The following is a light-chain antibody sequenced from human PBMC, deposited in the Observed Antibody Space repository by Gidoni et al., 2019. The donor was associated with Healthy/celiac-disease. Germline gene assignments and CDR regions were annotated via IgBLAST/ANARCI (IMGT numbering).Light chain of an antibody. J-gene: IGKJ3*01. V-gene: IGKV1-8*01. CDR1: QGISSY. CDR3: QQYYSYPFT. CDR2: AAS. Sequence: IRMTQSPSSLSASTGDRVTITCRASQGISSYLAWYQQKPGKAPKLLIYAASTLQSGVPSRFSGSGSGTDFTLTISCLQSEDFATYYCQQYYSYPFTFGPGTKVDIK.